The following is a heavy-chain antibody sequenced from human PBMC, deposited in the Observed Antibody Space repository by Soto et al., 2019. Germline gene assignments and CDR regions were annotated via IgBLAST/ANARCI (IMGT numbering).Heavy chain of an antibody. V-gene: IGHV3-30*18. J-gene: IGHJ4*02. CDR2: ISYDGSNK. Sequence: QVQLVESGGGVVQPGRSLRLSCAASGFTFSSYGMHWVRQAPGKGLEWVAVISYDGSNKYYADSVKGRFTISRDNSKNTLYLQMNSLRAEDTAVYYCAKHYSSWYDVDYWGQGTLVTVSS. D-gene: IGHD6-13*01. CDR3: AKHYSSWYDVDY. CDR1: GFTFSSYG.